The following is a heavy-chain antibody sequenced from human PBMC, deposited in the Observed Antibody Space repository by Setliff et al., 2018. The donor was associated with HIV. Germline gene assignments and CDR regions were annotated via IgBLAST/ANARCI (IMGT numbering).Heavy chain of an antibody. V-gene: IGHV1-2*02. CDR1: GYTFTGYY. CDR3: ARDGINSYSSSWYSVNWFAP. CDR2: INPNSGGT. J-gene: IGHJ5*02. Sequence: ASVKVSCKASGYTFTGYYMHWVRQAPGQGREWMGWINPNSGGTNYAQKCQGRVTMTRDTSVSTAYMELSSLRSDDTAVYYCARDGINSYSSSWYSVNWFAPCGQGTLVTVSS. D-gene: IGHD6-13*01.